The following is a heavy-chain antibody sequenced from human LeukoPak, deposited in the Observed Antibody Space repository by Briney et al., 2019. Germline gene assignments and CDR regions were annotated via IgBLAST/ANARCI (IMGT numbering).Heavy chain of an antibody. D-gene: IGHD4-17*01. CDR1: GFTFSSYW. V-gene: IGHV3-7*01. CDR2: IKQDGSEK. Sequence: GGSLRLSCAASGFTFSSYWMSWVRQAPGKGLEWVANIKQDGSEKYYVDSVKGRFTISRDNAKKSLYLQMNSLRAEDTAVYYCARDEYIHGDLTNFDSWGQGTLVIVSS. CDR3: ARDEYIHGDLTNFDS. J-gene: IGHJ4*02.